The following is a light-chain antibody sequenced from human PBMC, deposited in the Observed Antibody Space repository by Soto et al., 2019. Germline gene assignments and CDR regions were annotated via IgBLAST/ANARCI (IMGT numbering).Light chain of an antibody. J-gene: IGKJ1*01. CDR2: GAS. V-gene: IGKV3-20*01. CDR3: LHHGSSLWT. CDR1: QSVSSSY. Sequence: EIVLTQSPGTLSLSPGERATLSCRASQSVSSSYLAWYQQKPGQAPRLLIFGASSRAAGIPDRFSGSGSGTDFTLTINRLEPEDFAMYYCLHHGSSLWTFGQGTKVDIK.